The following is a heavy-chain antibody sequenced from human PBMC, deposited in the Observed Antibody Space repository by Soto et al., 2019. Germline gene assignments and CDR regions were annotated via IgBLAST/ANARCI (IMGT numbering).Heavy chain of an antibody. CDR2: IWYDGSNK. D-gene: IGHD3-22*01. CDR1: GFTLSSYG. CDR3: ARDFNYYDSSGPFYY. J-gene: IGHJ4*02. Sequence: QPGGSLRLSCAASGFTLSSYGMHWVRQAPGKGLEWVAVIWYDGSNKYYADSVKGRFTISRDNSKNTQYLQMNSLRAEDTAVYYCARDFNYYDSSGPFYYWGQGTLVTVSS. V-gene: IGHV3-33*01.